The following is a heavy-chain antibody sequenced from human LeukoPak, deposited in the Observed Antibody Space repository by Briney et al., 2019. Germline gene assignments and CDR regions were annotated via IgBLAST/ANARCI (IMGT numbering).Heavy chain of an antibody. CDR1: GFTVSSNY. CDR3: ARGRYNWNLSSDRVALDY. Sequence: GGSLRLSCAASGFTVSSNYMSWVRQAPGKGLEWVSVIFGGGTTYYADSVKGRFTISRDNSKNTVYLQMNSLRAEDTAVYYCARGRYNWNLSSDRVALDYWGQGTLATVSS. J-gene: IGHJ4*02. D-gene: IGHD1-7*01. CDR2: IFGGGTT. V-gene: IGHV3-53*01.